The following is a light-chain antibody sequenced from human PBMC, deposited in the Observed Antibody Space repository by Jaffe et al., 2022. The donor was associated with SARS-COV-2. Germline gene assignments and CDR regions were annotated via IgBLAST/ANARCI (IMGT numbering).Light chain of an antibody. J-gene: IGKJ2*01. V-gene: IGKV4-1*01. Sequence: DIVMTQSPDSLAVSLGERATFNCKSSQSILYNSNSKYYLAWYQQKPGQPPKLLIYWASTRESGVPDRFSASGSGTDFTLTISGLQAEDVALYYCQQYYNTPYTFGQGTKLEIK. CDR1: QSILYNSNSKYY. CDR2: WAS. CDR3: QQYYNTPYT.